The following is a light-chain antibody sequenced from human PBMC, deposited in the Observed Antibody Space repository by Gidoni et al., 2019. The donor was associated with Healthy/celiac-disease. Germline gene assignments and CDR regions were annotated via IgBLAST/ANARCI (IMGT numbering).Light chain of an antibody. CDR1: QSVSSSY. Sequence: ELVLTQSPGTLSLSPGERATLSCRASQSVSSSYLAWYQQKPGQAPRLLIYGASSRATGIPDRFSGSGSGTDFTLTISRLEPEDCAVYYCQQYGSSPPALTFGGGTKVEIK. J-gene: IGKJ4*01. V-gene: IGKV3-20*01. CDR3: QQYGSSPPALT. CDR2: GAS.